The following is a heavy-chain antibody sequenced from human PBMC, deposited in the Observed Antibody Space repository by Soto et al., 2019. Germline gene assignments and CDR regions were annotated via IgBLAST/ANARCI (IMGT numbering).Heavy chain of an antibody. J-gene: IGHJ5*02. CDR3: ARDRVDCSGGNCWRSVEDT. CDR1: GYTFTSYG. CDR2: IGAYNGNT. Sequence: GASVKVSCKASGYTFTSYGISWVRQAPGQGLEWMGWIGAYNGNTNYAQKLQGRVTMTTDTSTSTVYMELSSLRSEDTAVYYCARDRVDCSGGNCWRSVEDTWGQGTLVTVSS. D-gene: IGHD2-15*01. V-gene: IGHV1-18*01.